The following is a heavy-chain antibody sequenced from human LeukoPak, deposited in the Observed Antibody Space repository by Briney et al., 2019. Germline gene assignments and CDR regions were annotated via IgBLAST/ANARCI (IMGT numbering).Heavy chain of an antibody. CDR1: GGSISTYY. Sequence: SETLSLTCTVSGGSISTYYWSWIRQPPGKGLECIGSIYYSGSTYYNPSLKSRVTISVDTSKNQFSLKLSSVTAADTAVYYCARFYDILTVFDYWGQGTLVTVSS. CDR3: ARFYDILTVFDY. D-gene: IGHD3-9*01. CDR2: IYYSGST. J-gene: IGHJ4*02. V-gene: IGHV4-59*05.